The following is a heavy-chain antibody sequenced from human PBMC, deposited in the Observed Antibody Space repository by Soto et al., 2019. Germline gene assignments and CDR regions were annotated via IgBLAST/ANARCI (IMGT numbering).Heavy chain of an antibody. CDR1: GYTFTSYY. V-gene: IGHV1-2*02. Sequence: QVQLVQSGAEVKEPGDSVRVSCEASGYTFTSYYIHWVRQAPGQGLEWMGWINPKFGETTYAQEFQCRVSMTRDMSISTVYMELSRLSSDDTAIYYCARNLDYYYGPGSGNGHGFWGQGTTVTVFS. D-gene: IGHD3-10*01. CDR2: INPKFGET. CDR3: ARNLDYYYGPGSGNGHGF. J-gene: IGHJ6*02.